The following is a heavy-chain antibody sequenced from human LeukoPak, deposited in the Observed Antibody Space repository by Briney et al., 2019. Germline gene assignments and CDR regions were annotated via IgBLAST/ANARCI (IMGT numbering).Heavy chain of an antibody. V-gene: IGHV3-43*02. CDR1: GFTFDDYA. J-gene: IGHJ6*02. D-gene: IGHD3-3*01. CDR3: AKNDFDFWSGYYTQYYYYGMDV. CDR2: ISGDGGST. Sequence: GGSLRLSCAASGFTFDDYAMHWVPQAPGEGLEGVSLISGDGGSTYYADSVKGRFTISRDNSKNSLYLQMNILRTEDTALYYCAKNDFDFWSGYYTQYYYYGMDVWGQGTTVTVSS.